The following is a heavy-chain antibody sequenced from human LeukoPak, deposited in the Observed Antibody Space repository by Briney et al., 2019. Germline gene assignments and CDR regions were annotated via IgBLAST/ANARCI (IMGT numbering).Heavy chain of an antibody. Sequence: PSETLSLTCAVYGGSFSGYYWSWIRQPPGKGLEWIGEINHSGSTNYNPSLKSRVTISVDTSKNQFSLKLSSVTAADTAVYYCARVDSSGWYPSYFDYWGQGTLVTVSS. CDR1: GGSFSGYY. CDR3: ARVDSSGWYPSYFDY. V-gene: IGHV4-34*01. CDR2: INHSGST. J-gene: IGHJ4*02. D-gene: IGHD6-19*01.